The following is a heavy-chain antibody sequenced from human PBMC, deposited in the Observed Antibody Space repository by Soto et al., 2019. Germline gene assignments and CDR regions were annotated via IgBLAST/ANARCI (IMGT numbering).Heavy chain of an antibody. D-gene: IGHD6-19*01. Sequence: GGSLRLSCAASGFTFSSYSMNWVRQAPGKGLEWVSYISSSSSTIYYADSVKGRFTISRDNAKNSLYLQMNSLRAEDTAVYYCARVVVRWIAVADYFDYWGQGTLVTVSS. CDR2: ISSSSSTI. J-gene: IGHJ4*02. CDR1: GFTFSSYS. CDR3: ARVVVRWIAVADYFDY. V-gene: IGHV3-48*01.